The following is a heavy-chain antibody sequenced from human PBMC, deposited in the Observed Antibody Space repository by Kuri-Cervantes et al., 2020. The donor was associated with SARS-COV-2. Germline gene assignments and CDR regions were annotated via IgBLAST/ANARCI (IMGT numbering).Heavy chain of an antibody. CDR2: INHSGST. V-gene: IGHV4-34*01. J-gene: IGHJ6*02. CDR3: ARTNRGRYYYYYGMDV. D-gene: IGHD3-10*01. CDR1: GGSFSGYY. Sequence: SETLSLTCAVYGGSFSGYYWSWIRQPPGKGLEWIGEINHSGSTNYNPSLKSRVTIPVDTSKNQFSLKLSSVTAADTAVYYCARTNRGRYYYYYGMDVWGQGTTVTVSS.